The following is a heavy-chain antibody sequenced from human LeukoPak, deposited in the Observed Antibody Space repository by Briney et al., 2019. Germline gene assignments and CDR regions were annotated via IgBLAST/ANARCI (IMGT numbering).Heavy chain of an antibody. CDR1: GCTFSSYG. D-gene: IGHD1-26*01. CDR2: ISYDGSNK. V-gene: IGHV3-30*18. J-gene: IGHJ4*02. Sequence: GGSLRLSCAASGCTFSSYGMHWVRQAPGKGLEWVAVISYDGSNKHYSDSVEGRFTIFRDNSKNTLYLQVNSLRAEDTAVYYCAKGGKWDVTPFDYWGQGTLVTVSS. CDR3: AKGGKWDVTPFDY.